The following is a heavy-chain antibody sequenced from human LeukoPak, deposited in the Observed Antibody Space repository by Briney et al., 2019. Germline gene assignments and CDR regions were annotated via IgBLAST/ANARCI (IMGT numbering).Heavy chain of an antibody. Sequence: SETLSLTCTVSGGSISSYYWSWIWQPPGKGLECIGYIYYRGSTNYNPSLKSRVTMSVDRSKNQFSLKLRSVTAADTAVYYCARASPRGDHMDVWGKGTTVTVSS. CDR1: GGSISSYY. V-gene: IGHV4-59*01. D-gene: IGHD2-21*02. CDR2: IYYRGST. J-gene: IGHJ6*03. CDR3: ARASPRGDHMDV.